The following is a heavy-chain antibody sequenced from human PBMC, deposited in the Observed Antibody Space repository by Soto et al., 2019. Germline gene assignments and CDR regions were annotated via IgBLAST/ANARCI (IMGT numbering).Heavy chain of an antibody. Sequence: QVQLQESGPGLVKPSQTLSLTCTVSGGSISSPDHHWTWIRQSPGKGLEWIGAIYYSASTYYNPSLVSRLRISVDTSKNQFSLRLTSVTAADTAVYYCARDSRTPSGGMDVWGQGTTVTGSS. CDR3: ARDSRTPSGGMDV. CDR2: IYYSAST. J-gene: IGHJ6*02. CDR1: GGSISSPDHH. D-gene: IGHD7-27*01. V-gene: IGHV4-30-4*01.